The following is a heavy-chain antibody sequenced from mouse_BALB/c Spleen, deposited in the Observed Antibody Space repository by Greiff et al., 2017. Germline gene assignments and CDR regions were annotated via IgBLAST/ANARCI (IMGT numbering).Heavy chain of an antibody. J-gene: IGHJ1*01. CDR1: GFTFSSYT. CDR2: ISSGGSYT. CDR3: TRDRGGYGSSYWYFDV. D-gene: IGHD1-1*01. Sequence: EVQVVESGGGLVKPGGSLKLSCAASGFTFSSYTMSWVRQTPEKRLEWVATISSGGSYTYYPDSVKGRFTISRDNAKNTLYLQMSSLKSEDTAMYYCTRDRGGYGSSYWYFDVWGAGTTVTVAS. V-gene: IGHV5-6-4*01.